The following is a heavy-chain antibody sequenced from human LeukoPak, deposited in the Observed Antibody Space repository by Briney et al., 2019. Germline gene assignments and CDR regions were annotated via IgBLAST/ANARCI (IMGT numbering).Heavy chain of an antibody. CDR3: AKDAPKYYYDSSGYSGAYYFDY. CDR1: GFSVSNNY. J-gene: IGHJ4*02. D-gene: IGHD3-22*01. V-gene: IGHV3-53*01. CDR2: IYTGGST. Sequence: GGSLRLSCAASGFSVSNNYMSWVRQAPGQGLEWVSVIYTGGSTYYADSVKGRFTISRDNSKNTLYLQMNSLRAEDTAVYYCAKDAPKYYYDSSGYSGAYYFDYWGQGTLVTVSS.